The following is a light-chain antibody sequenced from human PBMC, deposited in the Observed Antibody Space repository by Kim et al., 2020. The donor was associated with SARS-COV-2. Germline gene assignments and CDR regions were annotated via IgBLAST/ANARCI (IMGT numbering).Light chain of an antibody. J-gene: IGKJ3*01. CDR3: QLYNNH. CDR2: KAS. CDR1: QSISSW. V-gene: IGKV1-5*03. Sequence: TLSASVGDRGTITCRDSQSISSWLAWYQVKPGKAPKLLIYKASTLVGGVPSSFSGSGSGTEFTLTISSLQPDDFATYYCQLYNNHFGPGTKVDIK.